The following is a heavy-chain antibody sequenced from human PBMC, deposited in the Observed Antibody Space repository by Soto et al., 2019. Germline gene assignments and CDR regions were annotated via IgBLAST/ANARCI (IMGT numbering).Heavy chain of an antibody. CDR2: IKSDGSRT. Sequence: EVQLVESGGGLVQPGGSLRLSCAASGFTFSSYWMHWVRQAPGKGLVWVSRIKSDGSRTDYADSVKGRFTISRDNAENTRYLQMNSLRAEDTAVYYCAKGYTYDASFDPWGQGTLVTVSS. CDR3: AKGYTYDASFDP. D-gene: IGHD5-18*01. J-gene: IGHJ5*02. V-gene: IGHV3-74*01. CDR1: GFTFSSYW.